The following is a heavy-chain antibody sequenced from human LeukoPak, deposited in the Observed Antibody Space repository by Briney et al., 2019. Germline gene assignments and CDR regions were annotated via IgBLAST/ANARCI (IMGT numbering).Heavy chain of an antibody. J-gene: IGHJ4*02. CDR2: IYHSGAT. Sequence: SETLSLTCTVSGGSINNDIYYWGWVRQPPGEGLEWIGNIYHSGATSYNPSLKSRVTISVDTSKNQFSLRLNSVTAADTAVYYCARQGRYNWNYDYWGQGTLVTVSS. D-gene: IGHD1-1*01. CDR1: GGSINNDIYY. CDR3: ARQGRYNWNYDY. V-gene: IGHV4-39*01.